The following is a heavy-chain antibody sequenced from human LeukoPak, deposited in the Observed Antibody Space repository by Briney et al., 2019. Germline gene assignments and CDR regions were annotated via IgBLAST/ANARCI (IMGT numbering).Heavy chain of an antibody. J-gene: IGHJ4*02. CDR2: IIPIFGTA. CDR3: ARGGAYDYVRGSYRYFDY. Sequence: SVKVSCKASGGTFSSYAISWVRQAPGQGLEWMGGIIPIFGTANYAQKFQGRVTITADESTSTSYMELSSLRSEDTAVYYCARGGAYDYVRGSYRYFDYWGQGTLVTVSS. D-gene: IGHD3-16*02. V-gene: IGHV1-69*13. CDR1: GGTFSSYA.